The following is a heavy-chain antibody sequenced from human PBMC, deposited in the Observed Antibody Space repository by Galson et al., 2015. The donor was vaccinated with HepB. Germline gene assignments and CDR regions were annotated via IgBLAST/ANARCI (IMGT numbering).Heavy chain of an antibody. CDR1: GFTVSSHY. CDR3: ARGYSRSWYSGLGY. J-gene: IGHJ4*02. CDR2: IYTGGST. V-gene: IGHV3-53*01. Sequence: CAASGFTVSSHYMTWVRQAPGKGLEWVSVIYTGGSTDYADSVRGRFTISRDNSKNTLYLQMNSLRAEDTAVYYCARGYSRSWYSGLGYWGQGTLVTVSP. D-gene: IGHD6-13*01.